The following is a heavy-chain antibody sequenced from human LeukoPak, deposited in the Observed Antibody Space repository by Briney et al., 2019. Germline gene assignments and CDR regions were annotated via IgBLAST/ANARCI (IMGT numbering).Heavy chain of an antibody. J-gene: IGHJ4*02. CDR1: GFTFSSYS. D-gene: IGHD4-4*01. V-gene: IGHV3-21*01. CDR2: ISSSSSYI. CDR3: ATSRVSTLVTPFDY. Sequence: PGGSLRLSCAASGFTFSSYSMNWVRQAPGKGLEWVSSISSSSSYIYYADSVKGRFTISRDNAKNSLYLQMNSLGAEDTAMYYCATSRVSTLVTPFDYWGRGTLVTVSS.